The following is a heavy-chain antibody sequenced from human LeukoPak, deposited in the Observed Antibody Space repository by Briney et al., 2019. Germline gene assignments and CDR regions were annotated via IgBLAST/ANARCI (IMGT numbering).Heavy chain of an antibody. CDR3: AQKAPYSPGYSQD. V-gene: IGHV4-59*01. CDR2: IYHSGTT. J-gene: IGHJ1*01. CDR1: GGSITSYF. Sequence: PSETLSLTCSVSGGSITSYFWTWIRQPPGKGLEWIGYIYHSGTTNYNPSLKSRVTISAGTSKNQFSLKLSSVTAADTAVYYCAQKAPYSPGYSQDWGQGTLVTVSS. D-gene: IGHD2-15*01.